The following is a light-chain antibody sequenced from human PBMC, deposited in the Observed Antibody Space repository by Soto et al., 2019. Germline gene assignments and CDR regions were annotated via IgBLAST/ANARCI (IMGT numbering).Light chain of an antibody. J-gene: IGKJ2*01. V-gene: IGKV3-20*01. CDR3: QQYGSSPQT. Sequence: EIVLTQSPGTLCLSPGERATLSCRASQSVSSSYLAWYQQKPGQAPRLLIYGASSRATGIPDRFTGSGSGTDFTLTISRLEPEDFVVYYCQQYGSSPQTFGQGTKLEIK. CDR1: QSVSSSY. CDR2: GAS.